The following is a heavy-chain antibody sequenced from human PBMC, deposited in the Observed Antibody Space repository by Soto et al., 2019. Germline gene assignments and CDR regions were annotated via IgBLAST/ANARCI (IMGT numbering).Heavy chain of an antibody. CDR2: IYPGDSDT. D-gene: IGHD4-17*01. J-gene: IGHJ6*02. V-gene: IGHV5-51*01. Sequence: ESLKISCKGPGYTFTNYWIVWVRQIPGKGLEWMGIIYPGDSDTRYSPSFQGQVTISADRSISTAYLQWSSLKASDTGMYYRARYPTRPDYFFHGMDVWRQGPTVTVSS. CDR3: ARYPTRPDYFFHGMDV. CDR1: GYTFTNYW.